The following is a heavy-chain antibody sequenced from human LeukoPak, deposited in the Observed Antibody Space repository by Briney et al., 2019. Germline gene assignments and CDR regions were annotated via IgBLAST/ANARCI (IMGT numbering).Heavy chain of an antibody. D-gene: IGHD5-18*01. CDR1: GGSFSGYY. CDR3: ARGARGYSYGKLDY. CDR2: INHSGST. Sequence: NPSETLSLTCAVYGGSFSGYYWSWIRQPPGKGLEWMGEINHSGSTNYNPSLKSRVTISVDTSKNQFSLKLSSVTAADTAVYYCARGARGYSYGKLDYWGQGTLVTVSS. J-gene: IGHJ4*02. V-gene: IGHV4-34*01.